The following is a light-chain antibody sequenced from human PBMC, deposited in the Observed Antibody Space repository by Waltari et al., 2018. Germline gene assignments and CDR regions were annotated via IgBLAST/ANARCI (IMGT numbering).Light chain of an antibody. CDR2: GAA. V-gene: IGKV3D-11*01. J-gene: IGKJ1*01. CDR1: HGISSY. Sequence: DMVSKHAPTTLSLSGEGGTTFSWAARHGISSYLAWYQQKPGQAPRLLIYGAANRATGIPARFSGSGSGTDFTLTISRLEPEDFAVYYCQQRGGCLRTFGQGTKVEIK. CDR3: QQRGGCLRT.